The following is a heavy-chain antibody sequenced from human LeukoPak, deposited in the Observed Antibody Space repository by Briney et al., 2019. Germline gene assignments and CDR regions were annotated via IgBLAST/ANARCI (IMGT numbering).Heavy chain of an antibody. CDR1: GFTFSSYA. CDR2: ISYDGSNK. CDR3: ARDGPDRGYYYYGMDV. D-gene: IGHD5-12*01. Sequence: GGSLRLSCAASGFTFSSYAMHWVRQAPGKGLEWVAVISYDGSNKYHADSVKGRFTISRDNSKNTLYLQMNSLRAEDTAVYYCARDGPDRGYYYYGMDVWGQGTTVTVSS. V-gene: IGHV3-30-3*01. J-gene: IGHJ6*02.